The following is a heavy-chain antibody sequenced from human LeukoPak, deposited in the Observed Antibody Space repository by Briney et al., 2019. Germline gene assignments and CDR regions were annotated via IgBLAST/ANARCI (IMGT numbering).Heavy chain of an antibody. CDR1: GFTLSSYS. J-gene: IGHJ6*02. D-gene: IGHD3-3*01. CDR3: ARDKHDYDLYYYGMDV. V-gene: IGHV3-21*01. CDR2: ISSSSSYI. Sequence: GGSLRLSCAASGFTLSSYSMNWVRQAPGKGLEWVSSISSSSSYIYYADSVKGRFTISRDNAKNSLYLQMNSLRAEDTAVYYCARDKHDYDLYYYGMDVWGQGTTVTVSS.